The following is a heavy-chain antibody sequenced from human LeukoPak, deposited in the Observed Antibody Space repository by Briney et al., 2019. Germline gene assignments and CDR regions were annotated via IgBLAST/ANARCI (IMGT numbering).Heavy chain of an antibody. CDR2: INTYNGNT. J-gene: IGHJ5*02. CDR1: GYTFTSYA. CDR3: ARGGSSSWYGGWFDP. D-gene: IGHD6-13*01. Sequence: GASVKVSCKASGYTFTSYAISWVRQAPGQGLEWMGWINTYNGNTNYAQKFQGRVTMTTDTSTSTASMELRSLRSDDTAVYHCARGGSSSWYGGWFDPWGQGTLVTVSS. V-gene: IGHV1-18*01.